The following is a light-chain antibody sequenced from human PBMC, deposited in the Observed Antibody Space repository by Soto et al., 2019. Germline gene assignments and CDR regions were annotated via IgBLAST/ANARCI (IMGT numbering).Light chain of an antibody. CDR3: QQRSNLVS. CDR2: DAS. Sequence: EIVLTQSPGTLSLSPGETATLSCRASQSVSNNYLAWYQQKPGQAPRLLVSDASTRATGIPARFSGSGSGTDFTLTISSLEPEDFAVYYCQQRSNLVSFGPGTRLEIK. CDR1: QSVSNNY. V-gene: IGKV3-11*01. J-gene: IGKJ5*01.